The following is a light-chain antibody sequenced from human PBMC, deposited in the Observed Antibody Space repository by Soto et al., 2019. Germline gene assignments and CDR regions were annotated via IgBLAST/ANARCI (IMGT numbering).Light chain of an antibody. Sequence: EIVMTQSPATLSVSPGERATLSCRTSQSVSSNLAWYQQKPGQAPRLLIYGASTRATGIPARFSGSGSVTEFTLTISSLQSEDFAVYYCQHYNNWPFAITCGRGTRLEIK. CDR3: QHYNNWPFAIT. CDR1: QSVSSN. J-gene: IGKJ5*01. V-gene: IGKV3-15*01. CDR2: GAS.